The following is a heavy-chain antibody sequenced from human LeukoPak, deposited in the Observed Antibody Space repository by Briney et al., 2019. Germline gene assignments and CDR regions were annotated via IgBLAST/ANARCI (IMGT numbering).Heavy chain of an antibody. CDR1: GFTFGDYA. Sequence: GGSLRLSCTTSGFTFGDYAMSWVRQAPGKGLEWVGFIRSKAYGGTTEYAASVKGRFTISRDDSKNTLYLQMNSLKTEDTAVYYCTTDGVGVEGATYDNWGQGTLVSVSS. CDR2: IRSKAYGGTT. V-gene: IGHV3-49*04. D-gene: IGHD1-26*01. J-gene: IGHJ4*02. CDR3: TTDGVGVEGATYDN.